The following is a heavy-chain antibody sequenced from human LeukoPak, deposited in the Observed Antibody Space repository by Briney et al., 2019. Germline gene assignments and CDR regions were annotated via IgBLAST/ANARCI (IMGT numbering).Heavy chain of an antibody. CDR2: ISGSGGST. D-gene: IGHD5-18*01. Sequence: PGGSLRLSCAASGFTFSSYAMSWVRQAPGKGRERVSAISGSGGSTYYADSVKGRFTISRDNSKNTLYLQMNSLRAEDTAVYYCASHTRGYSYGYDYFDYWGQGTLVTVSS. CDR3: ASHTRGYSYGYDYFDY. CDR1: GFTFSSYA. J-gene: IGHJ4*02. V-gene: IGHV3-23*01.